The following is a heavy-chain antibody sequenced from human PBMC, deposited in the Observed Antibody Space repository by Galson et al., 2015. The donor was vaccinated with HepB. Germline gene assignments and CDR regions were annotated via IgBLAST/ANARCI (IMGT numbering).Heavy chain of an antibody. CDR1: GMSLSSSGMC. CDR2: IDWDDEK. Sequence: PALVTPTQTLTLTCTFSGMSLSSSGMCVSWIRQPPGKALEWLARIDWDDEKYYRQSLKNRLTISKDTSKNQVVLTMTNVDPVDTATYYCARGYNFGPGYNWLDPWGQGILVIVSS. V-gene: IGHV2-70*11. CDR3: ARGYNFGPGYNWLDP. J-gene: IGHJ5*02. D-gene: IGHD3-10*01.